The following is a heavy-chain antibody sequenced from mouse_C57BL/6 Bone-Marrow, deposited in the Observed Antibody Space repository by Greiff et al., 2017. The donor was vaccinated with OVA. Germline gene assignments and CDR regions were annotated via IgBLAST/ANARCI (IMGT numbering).Heavy chain of an antibody. CDR2: IDRENGDT. CDR3: TTQSIYYDYDGDY. V-gene: IGHV14-4*01. D-gene: IGHD2-4*01. CDR1: GFNIKDDY. J-gene: IGHJ2*01. Sequence: EVQLQQSGAELVRPGASVKLSCTASGFNIKDDYMHWVKQRPEQGLEWIGWIDRENGDTEYASKFQGKATITADTSSNTAYLQLSSLTSEDTAVYYCTTQSIYYDYDGDYWGQGTTLTVSS.